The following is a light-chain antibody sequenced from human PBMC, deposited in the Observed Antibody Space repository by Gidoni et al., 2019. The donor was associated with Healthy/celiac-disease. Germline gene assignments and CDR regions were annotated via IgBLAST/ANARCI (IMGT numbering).Light chain of an antibody. CDR2: DAS. V-gene: IGKV3-11*01. CDR3: QQRSNWPQLT. Sequence: EIVCTQSPATLSLSPGERATRSCRASQSVSSYLAWYQQKPGQAPRLLIYDASNRATGIPARFSGSGSGTDFTLTISSLEPEDFAVYYCQQRSNWPQLTFGGGTKVEIK. J-gene: IGKJ4*01. CDR1: QSVSSY.